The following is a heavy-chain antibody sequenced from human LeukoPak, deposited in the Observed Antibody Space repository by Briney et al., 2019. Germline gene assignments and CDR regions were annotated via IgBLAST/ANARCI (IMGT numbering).Heavy chain of an antibody. V-gene: IGHV1-69*04. CDR1: GGTLSSDT. CDR3: ARDKNLGNYFDY. Sequence: ASVKVSCKASGGTLSSDTISWVRQAPGQGLECMGRIIPIFGIANYAQTFHGRVTITADKSTSTAYMQLSSLRSEDTAVYYCARDKNLGNYFDYWGQGTLVTVSS. D-gene: IGHD1-14*01. J-gene: IGHJ4*02. CDR2: IIPIFGIA.